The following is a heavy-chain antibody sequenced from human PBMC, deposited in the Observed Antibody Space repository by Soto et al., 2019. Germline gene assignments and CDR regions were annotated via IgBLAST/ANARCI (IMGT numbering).Heavy chain of an antibody. Sequence: SVKVSCKASGGTFSSYAISWVRQAPGQGLERMGGIIPIFGTANYAQKFQGRVTITADESTSTAYMELSSLRSEDTAVYYCARDRDPYGSGSYYLDYWGQGTLVTVSS. D-gene: IGHD3-10*01. V-gene: IGHV1-69*13. CDR3: ARDRDPYGSGSYYLDY. CDR1: GGTFSSYA. J-gene: IGHJ4*02. CDR2: IIPIFGTA.